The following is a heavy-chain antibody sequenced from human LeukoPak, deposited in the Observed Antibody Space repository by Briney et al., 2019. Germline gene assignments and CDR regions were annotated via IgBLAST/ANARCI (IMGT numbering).Heavy chain of an antibody. CDR3: ASSGYDSYYYYYMDV. CDR1: GGSISSYY. Sequence: SETLSLTCTVSGGSISSYYWSWIRQPPGKGLEWIGYIYYSGSTNYNPSLKGRVTISVDTSKNQFSLKLSSVTAADTAVYYCASSGYDSYYYYYMDVWGKGTTATVSS. V-gene: IGHV4-59*01. CDR2: IYYSGST. D-gene: IGHD5-12*01. J-gene: IGHJ6*03.